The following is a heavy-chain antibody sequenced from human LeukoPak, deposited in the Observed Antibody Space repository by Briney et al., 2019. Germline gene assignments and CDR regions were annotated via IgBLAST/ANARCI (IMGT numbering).Heavy chain of an antibody. Sequence: SQTLSLTCTVSGGSICSGGYYWSWIRQHPGKGLEWIGYIYYSGSTYYNPSLKSRVTISLDTSKNQFSLKLSSVTAADTAVYYCARGGAGYCSGGSCSAAFDPWGQGTLVTVSS. V-gene: IGHV4-31*03. D-gene: IGHD2-15*01. CDR1: GGSICSGGYY. CDR3: ARGGAGYCSGGSCSAAFDP. J-gene: IGHJ5*02. CDR2: IYYSGST.